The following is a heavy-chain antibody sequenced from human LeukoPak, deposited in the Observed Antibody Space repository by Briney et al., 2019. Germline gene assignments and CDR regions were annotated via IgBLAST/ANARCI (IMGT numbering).Heavy chain of an antibody. Sequence: GGSLRLSCAASGFTFSSYGMHWVRQAPGKGLEWVAVIWYDGSNKYYADSVKGRFTISRDNSKNTLYLQMKSRRAEDTAVYYCARAGEVEMATIHAFDIWGQGTMVTVSS. J-gene: IGHJ3*02. CDR2: IWYDGSNK. CDR3: ARAGEVEMATIHAFDI. D-gene: IGHD5-24*01. CDR1: GFTFSSYG. V-gene: IGHV3-33*01.